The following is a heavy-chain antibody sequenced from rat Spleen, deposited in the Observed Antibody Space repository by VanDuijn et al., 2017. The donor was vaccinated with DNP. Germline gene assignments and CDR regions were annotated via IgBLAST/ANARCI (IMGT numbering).Heavy chain of an antibody. CDR3: ARDFRGSDY. V-gene: IGHV5-7*01. CDR2: ISYDGTST. D-gene: IGHD4-4*01. Sequence: EVQLVESGGGLVQPGRSLKLSCTASGFTFSDFVMYWIRQAPTRGLEWVASISYDGTSTYYRDSVKGRFTFSRENAKSTLYLQMDSLRSEDTATYYCARDFRGSDYWGQGVMVTVSS. CDR1: GFTFSDFV. J-gene: IGHJ2*01.